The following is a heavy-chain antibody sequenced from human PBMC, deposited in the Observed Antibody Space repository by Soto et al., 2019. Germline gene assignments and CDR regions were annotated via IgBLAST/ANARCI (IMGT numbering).Heavy chain of an antibody. D-gene: IGHD1-26*01. CDR1: GFTFSSYA. Sequence: PGRSLRLSCAASGFTFSSYAMVWVRHAPGKGLEWVSAISGSGGSTYYADSVKGGFTIARYNSKNTLYLQMNSLRAEDTAVYYCAKPSARSFYYYYYGMDVWGQGTTVTVSS. CDR2: ISGSGGST. V-gene: IGHV3-23*01. CDR3: AKPSARSFYYYYYGMDV. J-gene: IGHJ6*02.